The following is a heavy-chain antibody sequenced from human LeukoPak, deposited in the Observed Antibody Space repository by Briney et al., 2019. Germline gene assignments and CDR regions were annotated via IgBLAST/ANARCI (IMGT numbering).Heavy chain of an antibody. CDR3: AKDGRVLAPTPPYYIVY. CDR1: EFTFSNG. CDR2: MSYDGSNK. J-gene: IGHJ4*02. D-gene: IGHD1-1*01. V-gene: IGHV3-30*18. Sequence: GGSLRLSCAASEFTFSNGMHWVRQAPGKGLEWVAVMSYDGSNKYYADSVKGRFSISRDNSKNTLYLQMNSLRGEDTAVYYCAKDGRVLAPTPPYYIVYWGQGTLVTVSS.